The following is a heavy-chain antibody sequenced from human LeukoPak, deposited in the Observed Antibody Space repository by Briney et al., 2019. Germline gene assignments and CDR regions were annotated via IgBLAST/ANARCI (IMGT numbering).Heavy chain of an antibody. J-gene: IGHJ4*02. CDR2: IYYSGST. D-gene: IGHD3-10*01. CDR3: ASTRFGESIFDY. V-gene: IGHV4-59*12. Sequence: SETLSLTCTVSGGSISSYYWSWIRQPPGKGLEWIGYIYYSGSTNYNPSLKSRVTISVDTSKNQFSLKLSSVTAADTAVYYCASTRFGESIFDYWGQGTLVTVSS. CDR1: GGSISSYY.